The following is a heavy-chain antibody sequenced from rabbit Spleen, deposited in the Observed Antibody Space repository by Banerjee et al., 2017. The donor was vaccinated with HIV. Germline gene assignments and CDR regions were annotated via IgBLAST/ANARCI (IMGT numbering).Heavy chain of an antibody. CDR2: IYVGSGGGT. CDR1: GFSFSNRAV. CDR3: AREDVGGSVSL. V-gene: IGHV1S40*01. D-gene: IGHD1-1*01. Sequence: QSLEESGGDLVKPGASLTLTCTASGFSFSNRAVMCWVRQAPGKGLEWIACIYVGSGGGTKYASWAKGRFTISSDNAQNTVDLQMNSLTAADTATYFCAREDVGGSVSLWGPGTLVTVS. J-gene: IGHJ4*01.